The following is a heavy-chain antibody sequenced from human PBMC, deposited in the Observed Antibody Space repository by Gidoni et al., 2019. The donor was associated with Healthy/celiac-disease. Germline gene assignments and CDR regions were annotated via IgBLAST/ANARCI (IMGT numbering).Heavy chain of an antibody. CDR1: GYTFPRYY. Sequence: QVQLVQSGAEVKKPGASVKVSCKASGYTFPRYYMHWVRQAPGQGLEWMGIITPSGGSTSHAQKFQGRVTMTRDTSTSTVYMELSSLRSEDTAVYYCARDRDYYGSGSYRDLTGMDVWGQGTTVTVSS. CDR3: ARDRDYYGSGSYRDLTGMDV. V-gene: IGHV1-46*03. J-gene: IGHJ6*02. D-gene: IGHD3-10*01. CDR2: ITPSGGST.